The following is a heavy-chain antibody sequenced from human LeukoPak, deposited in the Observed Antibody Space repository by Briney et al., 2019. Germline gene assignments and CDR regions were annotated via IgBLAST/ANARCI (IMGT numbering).Heavy chain of an antibody. J-gene: IGHJ4*02. Sequence: RAASVKVSCKASGYTFTSYGISWVRQAPGQGLEWMGWISAYNGNTNYAQKLQGRVTMTTDTSTSTAYMELRSLRSDGTAVYYCAREAPILGWFGELSSPRIDYWGQGTLVTVSS. V-gene: IGHV1-18*01. CDR2: ISAYNGNT. D-gene: IGHD3-10*01. CDR3: AREAPILGWFGELSSPRIDY. CDR1: GYTFTSYG.